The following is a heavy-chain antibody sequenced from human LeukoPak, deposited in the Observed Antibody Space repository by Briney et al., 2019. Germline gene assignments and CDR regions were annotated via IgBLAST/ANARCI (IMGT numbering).Heavy chain of an antibody. V-gene: IGHV3-9*01. CDR1: GFTFDDYA. CDR3: ATAPYDSIGIFDY. D-gene: IGHD3-22*01. CDR2: ISWNSGSI. J-gene: IGHJ4*02. Sequence: PGRSLRLSCAASGFTFDDYAMHWVRQAPGKGLEWVSGISWNSGSIGYADSVKGRFTISRDNAKNSLYLQMNSLRTEDTALYYCATAPYDSIGIFDYWGQGTLVTVSS.